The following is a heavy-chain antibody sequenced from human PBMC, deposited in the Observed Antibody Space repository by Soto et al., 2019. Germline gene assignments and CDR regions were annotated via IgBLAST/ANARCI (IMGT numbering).Heavy chain of an antibody. CDR1: GFTFSSYG. D-gene: IGHD1-26*01. CDR2: ISYDGSNK. CDR3: AKDKTDVGATGCAFDI. Sequence: QVQLVESGGGVVQPGRSLRLSCAASGFTFSSYGMHWVRQAPGKGLEWVAVISYDGSNKYYADSVKGRFTISRDNSKNTLYLQMNSLRAEDTAVYYCAKDKTDVGATGCAFDIWGQGTMVTVSS. V-gene: IGHV3-30*18. J-gene: IGHJ3*02.